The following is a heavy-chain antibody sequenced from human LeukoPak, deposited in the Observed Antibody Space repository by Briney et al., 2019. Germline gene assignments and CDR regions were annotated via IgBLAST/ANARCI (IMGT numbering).Heavy chain of an antibody. Sequence: SETLSLTCTVSGGSISSGSYYWSWIRQPAGKGLEWIGRIYTSGSTNYNPSLKSRVTVSVDTSKNQFSLKLSSVTAADTAVYYCARDDHYWSLYYWGQGTLVTVSS. CDR2: IYTSGST. CDR1: GGSISSGSYY. D-gene: IGHD2-15*01. J-gene: IGHJ4*02. CDR3: ARDDHYWSLYY. V-gene: IGHV4-61*02.